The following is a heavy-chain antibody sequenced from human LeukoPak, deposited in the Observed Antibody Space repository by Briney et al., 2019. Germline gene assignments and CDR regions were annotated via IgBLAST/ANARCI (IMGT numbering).Heavy chain of an antibody. Sequence: PGGSLRLSCEASGFTFSTYWMHWVRQAPGKGLVWVSRIKGDGSSTYYADSVKGRFTISRDNSKNTLYLQMNSLRAEDTAVYYCARKEGGSSPDAFDIWGQGTMVTVSS. J-gene: IGHJ3*02. CDR2: IKGDGSST. CDR3: ARKEGGSSPDAFDI. V-gene: IGHV3-74*01. CDR1: GFTFSTYW. D-gene: IGHD1-26*01.